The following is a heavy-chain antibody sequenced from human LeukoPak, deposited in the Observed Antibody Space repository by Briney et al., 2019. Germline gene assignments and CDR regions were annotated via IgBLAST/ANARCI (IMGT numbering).Heavy chain of an antibody. J-gene: IGHJ4*02. CDR1: GFTFSSYG. CDR3: ARVYYYASGRLDS. CDR2: VNPNSGGT. Sequence: GGSLRLSCAASGFTFSSYGMHWVRQAPGQGLEWMGWVNPNSGGTNYAQNLQGRVTVTTDTSTTTAYMELRSLRSDDTAVFYCARVYYYASGRLDSWGQGTLITVSS. V-gene: IGHV1-18*01. D-gene: IGHD3-10*01.